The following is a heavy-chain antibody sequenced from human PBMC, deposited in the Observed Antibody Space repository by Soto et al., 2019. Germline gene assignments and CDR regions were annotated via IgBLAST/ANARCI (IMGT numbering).Heavy chain of an antibody. CDR2: IYSGGST. CDR3: ARAGTYCSSTSCSGHYYYYGMDV. CDR1: GFTVSSNY. D-gene: IGHD2-2*01. V-gene: IGHV3-53*01. J-gene: IGHJ6*02. Sequence: GGSLRLSCAASGFTVSSNYMSWVRQAPGKGLEWVSVIYSGGSTYYADSVKGRFTISRDNSKNTLYLQMNSLRAEDTAVYYCARAGTYCSSTSCSGHYYYYGMDVWGQGTTVTVSS.